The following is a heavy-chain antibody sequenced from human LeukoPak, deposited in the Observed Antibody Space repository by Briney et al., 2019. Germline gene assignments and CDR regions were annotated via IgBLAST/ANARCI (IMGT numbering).Heavy chain of an antibody. V-gene: IGHV3-30*18. CDR1: GFTFSSYG. Sequence: GGSLRLSCAASGFTFSSYGMHWVRQAPGKGLEWVAVISYDGSNRCYADSVKGRFTISRDNSKNTLSLEVISLRAEDTAVYYCAKGPVSGSRSPLDFWGQGTLVTVSS. D-gene: IGHD1-26*01. J-gene: IGHJ4*02. CDR3: AKGPVSGSRSPLDF. CDR2: ISYDGSNR.